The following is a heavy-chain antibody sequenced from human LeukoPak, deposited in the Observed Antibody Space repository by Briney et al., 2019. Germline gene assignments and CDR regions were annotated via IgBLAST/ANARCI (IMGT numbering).Heavy chain of an antibody. CDR3: AKDIYYYYYMDV. V-gene: IGHV3-9*01. J-gene: IGHJ6*03. CDR1: GFTFDDYA. CDR2: ISWNSGSI. Sequence: PGGSLRLSCAASGFTFDDYAMHWVRQAPGKGLEWVSGISWNSGSIGCADSVKGRFTISRDNAKNSLYLQMNSLRAEDTALYYCAKDIYYYYYMDVWGKGTTVTVSS.